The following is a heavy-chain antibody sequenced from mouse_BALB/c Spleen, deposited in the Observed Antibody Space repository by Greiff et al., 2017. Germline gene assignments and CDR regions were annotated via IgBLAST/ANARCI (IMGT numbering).Heavy chain of an antibody. CDR2: ISSGGST. CDR3: ARDNDGYYGY. Sequence: DVQLVESGGGLVKPGGSLKLSCAASGFTFSSYAMSWVRQTPEKRLEWVASISSGGSTYYPDSVKGRFTISRDNARNILYLQMSSLRSEDTAMYYCARDNDGYYGYWGQGTLVTVSA. J-gene: IGHJ3*01. D-gene: IGHD2-3*01. V-gene: IGHV5-6-5*01. CDR1: GFTFSSYA.